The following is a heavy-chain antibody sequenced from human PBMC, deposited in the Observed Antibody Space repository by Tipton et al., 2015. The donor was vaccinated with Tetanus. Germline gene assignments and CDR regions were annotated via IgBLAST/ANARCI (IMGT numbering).Heavy chain of an antibody. D-gene: IGHD2-2*02. V-gene: IGHV3-13*01. J-gene: IGHJ3*02. CDR1: GFTFRTYD. CDR2: IGTFGDT. CDR3: ARGSVCSGSTCYNIGAFDI. Sequence: LSLTCAASGFTFRTYDMHWVRRATGKGLEWVSGIGTFGDTYYPDSLKGRFTASREDAKNSLFLQMNSLTAGDTAVYYCARGSVCSGSTCYNIGAFDIWGQGTKVTVSS.